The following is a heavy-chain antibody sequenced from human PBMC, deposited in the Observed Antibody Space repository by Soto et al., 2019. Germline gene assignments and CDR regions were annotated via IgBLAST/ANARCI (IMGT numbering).Heavy chain of an antibody. CDR2: ISSDGSNK. CDR3: AKDRHSSGWWYFDN. J-gene: IGHJ4*02. Sequence: QVQLVESGGGVVQPGRSLRLSCAASGFSFSNYGMHWVRQGPGKGLEWVAFISSDGSNKDYTDSLKGRLTISRDNSKNPLSLQMTSLSAEDTAVYYCAKDRHSSGWWYFDNWGQGTLVTVSS. D-gene: IGHD6-19*01. CDR1: GFSFSNYG. V-gene: IGHV3-30*18.